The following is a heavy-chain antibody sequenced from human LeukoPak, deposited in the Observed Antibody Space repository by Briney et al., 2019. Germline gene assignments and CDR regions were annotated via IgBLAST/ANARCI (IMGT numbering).Heavy chain of an antibody. CDR1: GGTFSSYA. CDR2: IIPILGIA. J-gene: IGHJ4*02. CDR3: AVYSSGWYGGYFDY. V-gene: IGHV1-69*04. Sequence: GASVKVSCTASGGTFSSYAISWVRQAPGQGLEWMGRIIPILGIANYAQKFQGRVTITADKSTSTAYMELSSLRSEDTAVYYCAVYSSGWYGGYFDYWGQGTLVTVSS. D-gene: IGHD6-19*01.